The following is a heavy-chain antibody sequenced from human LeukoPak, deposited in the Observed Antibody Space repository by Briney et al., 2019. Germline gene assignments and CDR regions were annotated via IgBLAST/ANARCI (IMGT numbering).Heavy chain of an antibody. CDR3: TRESEDGWFDS. CDR1: GFTVTNTA. CDR2: IYGDGRT. J-gene: IGHJ5*01. Sequence: GGSLRLSCAASGFTVTNTAMSWVRQAPGKGLEWVSIIYGDGRTKYVDYVKGRFTVSRDNSKNTLYLQMNSLRAEDTALYYCTRESEDGWFDSWGQGTLVTVSS. D-gene: IGHD5-24*01. V-gene: IGHV3-53*01.